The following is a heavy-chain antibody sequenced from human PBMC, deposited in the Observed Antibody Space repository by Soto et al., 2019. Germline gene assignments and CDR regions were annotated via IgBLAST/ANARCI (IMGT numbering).Heavy chain of an antibody. D-gene: IGHD3-16*01. CDR1: GFTFSRYW. J-gene: IGHJ4*02. CDR3: AKGRLGGQSDY. Sequence: EVQLVESGGGLVQPGGSLRLSCAVSGFTFSRYWMHWFRQDPGNGLVWVSSINTDGTNTQYADSVRGRFTVSRDNAKNTVYLLMISLRSEDTAVYYCAKGRLGGQSDYWGQGTMVVVSS. CDR2: INTDGTNT. V-gene: IGHV3-74*03.